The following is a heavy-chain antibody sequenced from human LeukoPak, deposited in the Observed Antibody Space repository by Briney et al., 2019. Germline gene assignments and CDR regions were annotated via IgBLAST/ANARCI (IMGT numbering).Heavy chain of an antibody. J-gene: IGHJ6*03. D-gene: IGHD1-7*01. Sequence: SETLSLTCTVSGGSISSYYWSWIRQPPGKGLEWIGYIYYSGSTNYNPSPKSRVTISVDTSKNQFSLKLSSVTAADTAVYYCARVELAPYYYYMDVWGKGTTVTVSS. CDR3: ARVELAPYYYYMDV. CDR2: IYYSGST. CDR1: GGSISSYY. V-gene: IGHV4-59*01.